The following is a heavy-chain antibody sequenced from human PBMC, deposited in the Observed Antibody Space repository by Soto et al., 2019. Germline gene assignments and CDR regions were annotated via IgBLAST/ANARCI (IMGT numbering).Heavy chain of an antibody. CDR2: AYYRSKWYN. CDR3: ARDPIPRIEARPHAFDI. D-gene: IGHD6-6*01. CDR1: GDSVSSNSAA. Sequence: PSETLSLTCAISGDSVSSNSAAWNWIRQSPSRGLEWLGRAYYRSKWYNDYAVSVKSRITVNPDTSKNQFSLQLNSVTPEDTAVYYCARDPIPRIEARPHAFDIWGQGTMVTVSS. J-gene: IGHJ3*02. V-gene: IGHV6-1*01.